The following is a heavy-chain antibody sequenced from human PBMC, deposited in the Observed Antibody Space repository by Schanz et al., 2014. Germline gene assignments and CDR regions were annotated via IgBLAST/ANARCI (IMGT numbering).Heavy chain of an antibody. Sequence: EVQLLESGGGVVQPGRSLRLSCAASGFSFRKSAMSWVRQAPGKGLEWVSALTGSGTTTYYADSVKGRFTISRDNSKNTLDLQMNSLRAEDTAIYYCAKDLAAVGVFDYWGQGSLVTVSP. CDR2: LTGSGTTT. J-gene: IGHJ4*02. D-gene: IGHD6-13*01. CDR3: AKDLAAVGVFDY. V-gene: IGHV3-23*01. CDR1: GFSFRKSA.